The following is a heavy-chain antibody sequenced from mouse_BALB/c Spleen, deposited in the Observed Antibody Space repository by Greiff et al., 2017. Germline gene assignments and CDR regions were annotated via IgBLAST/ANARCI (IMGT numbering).Heavy chain of an antibody. CDR1: GFTFSSYG. J-gene: IGHJ1*01. CDR3: ARHGGSTRDWYFDV. V-gene: IGHV5-6*01. CDR2: ISSGGSYT. Sequence: EVKLQESGGDLVKPGGSLKLSCAASGFTFSSYGMSWVRQTPDKRLEWVATISSGGSYTYYPDSVKGRFTISRDNAKNTLYLQMSSLKSEDTAMYYCARHGGSTRDWYFDVWGAGTTVTVSS.